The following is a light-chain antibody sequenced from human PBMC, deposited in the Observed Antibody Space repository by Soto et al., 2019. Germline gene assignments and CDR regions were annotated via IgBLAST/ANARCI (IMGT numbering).Light chain of an antibody. Sequence: EIVVTHSPATLSFSPVERATLSCRASQSVSSYLAWYQQKPGQAPRLLIYDASNRATGIPARFSGSGSGTDFTLTISSLEPEDFAVYYCQQRSNWQGATFGGGTKVDIK. CDR3: QQRSNWQGAT. J-gene: IGKJ4*01. CDR1: QSVSSY. V-gene: IGKV3-11*01. CDR2: DAS.